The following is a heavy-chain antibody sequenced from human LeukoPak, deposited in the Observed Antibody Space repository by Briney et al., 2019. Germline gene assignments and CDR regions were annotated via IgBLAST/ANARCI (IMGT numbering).Heavy chain of an antibody. D-gene: IGHD6-19*01. CDR3: AVGNSSGWYFSVNWFDP. J-gene: IGHJ5*02. V-gene: IGHV5-51*01. CDR1: GYRFTSYW. Sequence: GESLKISCKGSGYRFTSYWIGWVRQMPGKGLEWMGIIYPGDSDTRYSPSFQGQVTISADKSISTAYLQWSSLKASDTAMYYCAVGNSSGWYFSVNWFDPWGQGSLVTVSS. CDR2: IYPGDSDT.